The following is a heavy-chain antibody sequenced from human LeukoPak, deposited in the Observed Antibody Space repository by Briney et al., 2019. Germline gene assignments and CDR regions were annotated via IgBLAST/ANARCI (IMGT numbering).Heavy chain of an antibody. CDR2: INHSGST. D-gene: IGHD6-13*01. V-gene: IGHV4-34*01. CDR1: GFTFSSYS. CDR3: ARDSAAAGTVDY. Sequence: GSLRLSCAASGFTFSSYSMNWVRQPPGKGLEWIGEINHSGSTNYNPSLKSRVTISVDTSKNQFSLKLSSVTAADTAVYYCARDSAAAGTVDYWGQGTLVTVSS. J-gene: IGHJ4*02.